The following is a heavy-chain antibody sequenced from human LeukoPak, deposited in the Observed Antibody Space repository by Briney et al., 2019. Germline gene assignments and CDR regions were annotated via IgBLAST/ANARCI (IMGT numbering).Heavy chain of an antibody. V-gene: IGHV3-30*03. Sequence: PGGSLRLSCAASGFTFSSYGMHWVRQAPGKGLEWVAVISYDGSNKYYADSVKGRCTISRDNSKNTVYLQMNSLRAEDTAVYYCARGLGYYDSSAPGDYWGQGTLVTVSS. J-gene: IGHJ4*02. D-gene: IGHD3-22*01. CDR3: ARGLGYYDSSAPGDY. CDR1: GFTFSSYG. CDR2: ISYDGSNK.